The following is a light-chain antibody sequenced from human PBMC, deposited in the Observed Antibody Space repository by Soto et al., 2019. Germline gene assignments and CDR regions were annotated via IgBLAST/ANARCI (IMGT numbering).Light chain of an antibody. Sequence: DIQMTQSPSSLSTSVGERVTITCQASQDISDNLNWYQQKQGKAPKVLISDVSNLETGVSSRFSGSGSGTDFTFTISSLQAEDVATYYCQQYDDLPITFGQGTRLDIK. V-gene: IGKV1-33*01. CDR1: QDISDN. J-gene: IGKJ5*01. CDR2: DVS. CDR3: QQYDDLPIT.